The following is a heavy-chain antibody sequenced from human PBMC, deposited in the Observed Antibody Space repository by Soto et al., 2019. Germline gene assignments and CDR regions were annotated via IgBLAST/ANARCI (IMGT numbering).Heavy chain of an antibody. V-gene: IGHV4-31*03. Sequence: PSETLSLTCTVSGGSISSGGFYWSWIRQHPGQGLEWIGYISYSGSTYYNPSLKSRLSISVDASKNHFSLKLSSVTAADTAVYYCARHVSGHHAWFDPWGQGTLVTVSS. J-gene: IGHJ5*02. CDR2: ISYSGST. CDR3: ARHVSGHHAWFDP. CDR1: GGSISSGGFY.